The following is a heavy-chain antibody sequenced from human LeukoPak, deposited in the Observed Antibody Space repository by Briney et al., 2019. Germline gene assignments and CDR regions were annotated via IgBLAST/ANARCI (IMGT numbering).Heavy chain of an antibody. CDR1: GVSFSGYY. Sequence: SETLSLTCAVYGVSFSGYYWSWIRQPPGKGLEWIGEINHSGSTNYNPSLKSRVPISVDTSKNQFSLKLSSVTAADTAVYYCARGIEGDYDFWSGYYPIFDYWGQGTLVTVSS. J-gene: IGHJ4*02. V-gene: IGHV4-34*01. CDR3: ARGIEGDYDFWSGYYPIFDY. CDR2: INHSGST. D-gene: IGHD3-3*01.